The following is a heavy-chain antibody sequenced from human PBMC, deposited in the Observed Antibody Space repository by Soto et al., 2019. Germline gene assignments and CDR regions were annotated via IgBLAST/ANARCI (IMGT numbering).Heavy chain of an antibody. CDR3: VRATYFSDSSGYTRCLDY. V-gene: IGHV3-15*01. J-gene: IGHJ4*02. CDR2: IKSKADGETT. Sequence: EVQLVESGGGSVKPGGSLRLSCAASGFIFSNAWMNWVRQAPGRGLEWIGHIKSKADGETTDYAAPVKGRFTTSRDESKNSAYLQMNSLKTEDTAVYYCVRATYFSDSSGYTRCLDYWGQGTLVTVSS. D-gene: IGHD3-22*01. CDR1: GFIFSNAW.